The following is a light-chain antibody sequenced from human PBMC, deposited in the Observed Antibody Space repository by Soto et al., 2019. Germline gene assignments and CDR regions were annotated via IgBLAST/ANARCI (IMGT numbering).Light chain of an antibody. J-gene: IGLJ2*01. Sequence: QSVLTQPASVSGSPGQSITISCTGTSSDVGSYNLVSWYQQHPGKAPKLMIYEDNRRPSGVANRFSGSKSGNTASLTISGLQAEDEADYYCCSYAGSITFVVFGGGTKLTVL. V-gene: IGLV2-23*02. CDR1: SSDVGSYNL. CDR2: EDN. CDR3: CSYAGSITFVV.